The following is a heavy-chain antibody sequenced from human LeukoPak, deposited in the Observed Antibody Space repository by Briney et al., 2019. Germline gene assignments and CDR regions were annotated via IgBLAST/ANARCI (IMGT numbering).Heavy chain of an antibody. CDR2: IIPIFGTA. Sequence: GASVKVSCKASGYTFSSYAISWVRQAPGQGLEWMGGIIPIFGTANYAQKFQGRVTITADKSTSTAYMELSSLRSEDTAVYYCATVKEGITMVRGVYYYYMDVWGKGTTVTISS. D-gene: IGHD3-10*01. CDR3: ATVKEGITMVRGVYYYYMDV. V-gene: IGHV1-69*06. J-gene: IGHJ6*03. CDR1: GYTFSSYA.